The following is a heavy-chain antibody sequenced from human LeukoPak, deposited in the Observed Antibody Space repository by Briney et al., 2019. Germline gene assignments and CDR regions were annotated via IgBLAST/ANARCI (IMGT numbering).Heavy chain of an antibody. V-gene: IGHV4-61*02. CDR2: IYTSGST. J-gene: IGHJ6*03. CDR1: GDSISSGSYY. D-gene: IGHD2-15*01. CDR3: ATDTLNYYYYMDV. Sequence: SETLSLTCTVSGDSISSGSYYWSWIRQPAGKGLEWIGRIYTSGSTNYNPSLKSRVTISVDTSKNQFSLKLSSVTAADTAVYYCATDTLNYYYYMDVWGKGTTVTISS.